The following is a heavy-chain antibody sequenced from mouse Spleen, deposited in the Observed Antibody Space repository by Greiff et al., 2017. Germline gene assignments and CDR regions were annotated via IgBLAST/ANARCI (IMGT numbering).Heavy chain of an antibody. D-gene: IGHD2-10*01. CDR2: INPSNGGT. CDR3: TRFSYWGNYEAMDY. Sequence: QVQLQQSGAELVKPGASVKLSCKASGYTFTSYYMYWVKQRPGQGLEWIGEINPSNGGTNFNEKFKSKATLTVDKSSSTAYMQLSSLTSEDSAVYYCTRFSYWGNYEAMDYWGQGTSVTVSS. CDR1: GYTFTSYY. V-gene: IGHV1S81*02. J-gene: IGHJ4*01.